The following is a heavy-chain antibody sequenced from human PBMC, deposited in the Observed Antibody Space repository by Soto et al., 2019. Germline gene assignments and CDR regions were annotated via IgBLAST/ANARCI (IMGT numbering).Heavy chain of an antibody. V-gene: IGHV3-53*01. J-gene: IGHJ6*02. CDR3: ARDARLWFGDYYYYYGMDV. D-gene: IGHD3-10*01. CDR1: GFTVSSNY. CDR2: IYSGGST. Sequence: PGGSLRLSCAASGFTVSSNYMSWVRQAPGKGLEWVSVIYSGGSTYYADSVKGRFTISRDNSKNTLYLQMSSLRAEDTAVYYCARDARLWFGDYYYYYGMDVWGQGTTVTVSS.